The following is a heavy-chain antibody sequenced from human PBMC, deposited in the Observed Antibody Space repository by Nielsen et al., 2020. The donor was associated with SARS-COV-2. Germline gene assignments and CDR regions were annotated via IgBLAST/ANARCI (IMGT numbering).Heavy chain of an antibody. CDR3: ARTPVRITIFGVVNPGNWFDP. D-gene: IGHD3-3*01. V-gene: IGHV1-2*06. Sequence: ASVKVSCKASGYTFTGYYMHWVRQAPGQGLEWMGRINPNSGGTNYAQKFQGRVTMTRDTSISTAYMELSRLRSDDTAVYYCARTPVRITIFGVVNPGNWFDPWGQGTLVTVSS. CDR1: GYTFTGYY. J-gene: IGHJ5*02. CDR2: INPNSGGT.